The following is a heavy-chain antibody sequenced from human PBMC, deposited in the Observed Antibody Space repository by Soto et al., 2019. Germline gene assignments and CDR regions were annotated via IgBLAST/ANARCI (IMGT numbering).Heavy chain of an antibody. D-gene: IGHD2-21*01. V-gene: IGHV3-74*01. Sequence: PGGSLRLSCAASGFTFSSYWMHWVRQAPGKGLVWVSRINSDGSSTSYADSVKGRFTISRDNAKNTLYLQMNSLRAEDTAVYYCARRHITQGAFDIWGQGTMVTVSS. CDR1: GFTFSSYW. CDR3: ARRHITQGAFDI. J-gene: IGHJ3*02. CDR2: INSDGSST.